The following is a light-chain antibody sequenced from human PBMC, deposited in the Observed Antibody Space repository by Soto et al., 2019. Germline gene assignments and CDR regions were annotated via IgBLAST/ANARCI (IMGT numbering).Light chain of an antibody. V-gene: IGKV1-5*03. J-gene: IGKJ1*01. CDR2: KAS. CDR3: QQYNTYWT. CDR1: QRISNW. Sequence: DIQMTQSPSTLSASVGDRVTITCRASQRISNWLAWYQQKAGKAPKLLIYKASSLESGVPSRFSGSGSGTEFTLTISSLQPDDFATYYCQQYNTYWTFGQGTKVEIK.